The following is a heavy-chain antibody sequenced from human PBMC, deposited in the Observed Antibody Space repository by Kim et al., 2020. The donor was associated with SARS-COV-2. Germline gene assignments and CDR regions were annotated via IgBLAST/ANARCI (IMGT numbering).Heavy chain of an antibody. CDR2: ISTRGSTT. D-gene: IGHD3-10*01. CDR1: GFTFSSYE. Sequence: GGSLRLSCAASGFTFSSYEMHWVRQAPGKGLEWVSYISTRGSTTYYADSVKGRFTISRDNAKNSLYLQMNSLRAEDTAVYYCAREGNYYFDYWGQGTLVTVSS. CDR3: AREGNYYFDY. V-gene: IGHV3-48*03. J-gene: IGHJ4*02.